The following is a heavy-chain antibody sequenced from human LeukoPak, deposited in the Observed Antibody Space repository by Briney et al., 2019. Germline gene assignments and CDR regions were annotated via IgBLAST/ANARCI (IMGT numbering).Heavy chain of an antibody. CDR2: ISSSSSYI. J-gene: IGHJ4*02. D-gene: IGHD3-16*02. V-gene: IGHV3-21*04. Sequence: PGGSLRLSCAASGFTFSSYTMNWVRQAPGKGLEWVSSISSSSSYIYYADSVKGRFTISRDNAKNSLYLQMNSLRAEDTAVYYCARDVWGSYPPKDFDYWGQGTLVTVSS. CDR3: ARDVWGSYPPKDFDY. CDR1: GFTFSSYT.